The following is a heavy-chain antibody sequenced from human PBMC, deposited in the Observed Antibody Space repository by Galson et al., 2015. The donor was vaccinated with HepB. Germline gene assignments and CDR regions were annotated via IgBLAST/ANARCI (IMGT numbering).Heavy chain of an antibody. V-gene: IGHV3-7*03. CDR2: IKHDGSAK. CDR3: AGVGCLTAAGSFDI. D-gene: IGHD6-13*01. CDR1: GFTFSSYW. Sequence: SLRLSCAASGFTFSSYWMSWVRQAPGKGLEWVANIKHDGSAKYYADAVKGRFTISRDNAKNSLYLQMNSLRAEDTAVYYCAGVGCLTAAGSFDIWGQGTMVTVSS. J-gene: IGHJ3*02.